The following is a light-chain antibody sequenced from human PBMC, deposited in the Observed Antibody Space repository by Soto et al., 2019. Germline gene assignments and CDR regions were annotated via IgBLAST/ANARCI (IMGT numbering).Light chain of an antibody. CDR1: QSIATS. Sequence: DIQMTQSPSSQSASVGDRVTITCRASQSIATSLNWYQQKPGKAPKFLIHSASTLQNGVPSRFSGSGSGTDFTLTISSLEPEDFATYYCQQSYDIGTFGQGTKVDIK. V-gene: IGKV1-39*01. J-gene: IGKJ1*01. CDR3: QQSYDIGT. CDR2: SAS.